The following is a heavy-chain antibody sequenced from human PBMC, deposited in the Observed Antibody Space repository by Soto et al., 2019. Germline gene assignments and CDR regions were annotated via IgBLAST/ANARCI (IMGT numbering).Heavy chain of an antibody. J-gene: IGHJ6*02. Sequence: GGSLRLSCAASGFTFSGSAMHWVRQASGKGLEWVGRIRSKANSYATAYAASVKGRFTISRDDSKNTAYLQMNSLKTEDTAVYYCTTARQLELRLGGMDVWGQGTTVTVSS. D-gene: IGHD1-7*01. CDR3: TTARQLELRLGGMDV. V-gene: IGHV3-73*01. CDR2: IRSKANSYAT. CDR1: GFTFSGSA.